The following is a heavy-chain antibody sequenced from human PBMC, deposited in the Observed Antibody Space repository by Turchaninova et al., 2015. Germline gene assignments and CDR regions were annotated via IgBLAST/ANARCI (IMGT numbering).Heavy chain of an antibody. CDR2: IKTYNANT. Sequence: QILLVQSAAEVQKPGASVKVSCKASGYTFASYGISWVRQAPGQGLELMGWIKTYNANTTYAQKLQGRVTMTTNTSTSTAYMELRSLISDDTAVYYCAIEKYYDTSGYSDFQHWGQGTLVTVSS. CDR1: GYTFASYG. CDR3: AIEKYYDTSGYSDFQH. D-gene: IGHD3-22*01. V-gene: IGHV1-18*04. J-gene: IGHJ1*01.